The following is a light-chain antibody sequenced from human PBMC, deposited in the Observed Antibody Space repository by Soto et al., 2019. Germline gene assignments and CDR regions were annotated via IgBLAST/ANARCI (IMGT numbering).Light chain of an antibody. J-gene: IGKJ2*01. CDR2: DAS. CDR1: QSVSSS. CDR3: QQRSNWPRT. V-gene: IGKV3-11*01. Sequence: EIVLTQSPATLSLSPGERATLSCRASQSVSSSLGWYQQIPGQAPRLLIYDASNRATRIPARFSGSGSGTDFTLTISSLEPEDFAVYYCQQRSNWPRTFGQGTKLEIK.